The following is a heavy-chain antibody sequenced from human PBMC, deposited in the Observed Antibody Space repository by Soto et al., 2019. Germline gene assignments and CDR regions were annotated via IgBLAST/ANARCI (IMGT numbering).Heavy chain of an antibody. CDR2: IYYDGNT. Sequence: SETLSLTCTVSGDSITSSSHYWGWIRQPPGKGLESIANIYYDGNTYYNPSLKSRVTISLDTSMNKFSLRLNSVTAADTAVYYCARDSGSPWGPGTLVTVS. V-gene: IGHV4-39*02. CDR1: GDSITSSSHY. CDR3: ARDSGSP. D-gene: IGHD3-10*01. J-gene: IGHJ5*02.